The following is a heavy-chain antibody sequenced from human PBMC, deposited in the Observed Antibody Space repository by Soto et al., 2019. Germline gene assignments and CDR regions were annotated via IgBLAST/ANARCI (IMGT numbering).Heavy chain of an antibody. V-gene: IGHV1-46*01. Sequence: QVQLVQSGAEVKKPGASVKVSCKASGYTFTSYYMHWVRQAPGQGLEWMGIINPSGGSTSYAQKFPGRVTMTRDTSTSTVYMELSSLRSEDTAVYYCARDRINLGDFDYWGQGTLVTVSS. D-gene: IGHD3-10*01. CDR1: GYTFTSYY. J-gene: IGHJ4*02. CDR3: ARDRINLGDFDY. CDR2: INPSGGST.